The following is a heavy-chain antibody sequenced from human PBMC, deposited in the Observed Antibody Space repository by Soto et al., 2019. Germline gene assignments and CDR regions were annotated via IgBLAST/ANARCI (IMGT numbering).Heavy chain of an antibody. J-gene: IGHJ6*02. CDR1: GFTFSSYS. D-gene: IGHD3-10*01. V-gene: IGHV3-21*01. CDR2: ISSSSSYI. CDR3: ARDRARGDYYGMDV. Sequence: EVQLVESGGGLVKPGGSLRLSCAASGFTFSSYSMNWVRQAPGKGLEWVSSISSSSSYIYYADSVKGRFTISRDNAKNSLYRQMNGRRAEDTAVYYCARDRARGDYYGMDVWGQGTTVTVSS.